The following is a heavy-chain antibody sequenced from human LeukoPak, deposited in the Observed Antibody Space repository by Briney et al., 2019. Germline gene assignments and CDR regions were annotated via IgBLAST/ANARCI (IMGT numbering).Heavy chain of an antibody. D-gene: IGHD2-15*01. J-gene: IGHJ5*01. Sequence: GASVKVSCKASGYTFTGYYMHWVRQAPGQGLEWMGRINPNSGGTNYAQKFQGRVTMTRDTSISTAYMELSRLRSDDTAVYYCARSSFGGNWFDSWGQGTLVTVSS. CDR2: INPNSGGT. CDR3: ARSSFGGNWFDS. V-gene: IGHV1-2*06. CDR1: GYTFTGYY.